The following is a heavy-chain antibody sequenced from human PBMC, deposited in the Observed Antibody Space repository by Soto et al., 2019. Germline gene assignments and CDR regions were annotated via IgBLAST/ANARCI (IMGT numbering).Heavy chain of an antibody. Sequence: SETLSLTCTVSGGSISSYYWSWIRQPPGKGLEWIGYIYYSGSTNYNPSLKSRVTISVDTSKNQFSLKVSSVTAADTAVYYCGTASGSTYGGPYYYYGLDVWGQGTTVTVSS. CDR1: GGSISSYY. CDR3: GTASGSTYGGPYYYYGLDV. D-gene: IGHD2-15*01. V-gene: IGHV4-59*08. J-gene: IGHJ6*02. CDR2: IYYSGST.